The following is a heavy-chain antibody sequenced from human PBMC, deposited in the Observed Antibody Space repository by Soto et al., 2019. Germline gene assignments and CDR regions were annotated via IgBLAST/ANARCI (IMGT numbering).Heavy chain of an antibody. D-gene: IGHD5-18*01. CDR2: LSKSGEST. Sequence: GGSLRLSCAAFGFTFSSYAMNWVRQAPGKGLEWVSGLSKSGESTYYADSVKGRFTISRDNSKDTLYLQMNSLRAEDTAVYYCHSGYSYGSIDYWGQGTLVTVSS. CDR3: HSGYSYGSIDY. J-gene: IGHJ4*02. CDR1: GFTFSSYA. V-gene: IGHV3-23*01.